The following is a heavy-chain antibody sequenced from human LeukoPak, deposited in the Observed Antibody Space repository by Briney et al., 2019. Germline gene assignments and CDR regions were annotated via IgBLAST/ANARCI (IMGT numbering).Heavy chain of an antibody. J-gene: IGHJ4*02. CDR3: ARDSHQVWGSYRQYYFDY. CDR1: GFTFSSYA. V-gene: IGHV3-30-3*01. D-gene: IGHD3-16*02. CDR2: ISYDGSNK. Sequence: PGGSLRLSCAASGFTFSSYAMHWVRQAPGKGLEWVAVISYDGSNKYYADSVKGRFTISRDNSKNTLYLQMNSLRAEDTAVYYCARDSHQVWGSYRQYYFDYWGQGTLVTVSS.